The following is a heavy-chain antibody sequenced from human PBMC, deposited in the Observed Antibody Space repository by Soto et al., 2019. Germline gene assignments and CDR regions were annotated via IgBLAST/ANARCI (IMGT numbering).Heavy chain of an antibody. V-gene: IGHV1-2*02. J-gene: IGHJ6*02. CDR3: ARDRPEDYGMDV. CDR2: INPNSGGT. CDR1: GYTFTGYY. Sequence: ASVKVSCKASGYTFTGYYMHWVRQAPGQGLEWMGWINPNSGGTNYAQKFQGRVTMTRDTSISTAYMELSRLRSDDTAVYYCARDRPEDYGMDVWGQGXTVTVSS.